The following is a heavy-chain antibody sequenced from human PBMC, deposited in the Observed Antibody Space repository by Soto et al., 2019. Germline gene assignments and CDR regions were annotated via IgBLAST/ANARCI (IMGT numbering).Heavy chain of an antibody. D-gene: IGHD2-15*01. CDR2: IYWNDDK. V-gene: IGHV2-5*01. Sequence: CGPTLVNPTATPPLTCAFAGLSLRTSGVGVAWMSKPPGEALEWLALIYWNDDKRYSPSLKSRLTITKDTSKNQLVLEMTNVDPVDTATYYCAHEVPYTRNWFDSWGPGILVTVSS. CDR1: GLSLRTSGVG. CDR3: AHEVPYTRNWFDS. J-gene: IGHJ5*01.